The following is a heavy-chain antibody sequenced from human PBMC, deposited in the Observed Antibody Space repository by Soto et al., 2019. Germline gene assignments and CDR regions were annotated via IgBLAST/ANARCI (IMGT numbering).Heavy chain of an antibody. J-gene: IGHJ3*02. D-gene: IGHD5-12*01. Sequence: GGSLRLSCAASGFTFSSYDMHWVRQATGKGLEWVSAIGTAGDTYYPGSVKGRFTISGENAKNSLYLQMNSLRAGDTAVYYCARGVIGGYDPLYAFDIWGQGTMVTVSS. V-gene: IGHV3-13*01. CDR3: ARGVIGGYDPLYAFDI. CDR2: IGTAGDT. CDR1: GFTFSSYD.